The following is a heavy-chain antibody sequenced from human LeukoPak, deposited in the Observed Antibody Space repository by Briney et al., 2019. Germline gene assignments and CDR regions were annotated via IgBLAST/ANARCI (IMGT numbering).Heavy chain of an antibody. CDR3: AKEHSSGWFFFDY. Sequence: PGGSLRLSCAASGFTFSSYWMSWVRQAPGKGLEWLANIKQDGGEKYYVDSVMGRFTISRDNAKNSLYLQMNSLRAGDTALYYCAKEHSSGWFFFDYWGQGILVTVSS. CDR2: IKQDGGEK. CDR1: GFTFSSYW. J-gene: IGHJ4*02. D-gene: IGHD6-19*01. V-gene: IGHV3-7*03.